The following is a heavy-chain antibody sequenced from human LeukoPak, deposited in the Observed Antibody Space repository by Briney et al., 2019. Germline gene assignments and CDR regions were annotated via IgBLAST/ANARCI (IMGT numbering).Heavy chain of an antibody. CDR3: ARDFGEWFGELLWDL. V-gene: IGHV1-18*01. Sequence: GESLKISCKASGYTFTSYGISWVRQAPGQGLEWMGWISAYNGNTNYAQKLQGRVTMTTDTSTSTAYMELRSLRSDDTAVYYCARDFGEWFGELLWDLWGQGTLVTVSS. CDR2: ISAYNGNT. D-gene: IGHD3-10*01. CDR1: GYTFTSYG. J-gene: IGHJ5*02.